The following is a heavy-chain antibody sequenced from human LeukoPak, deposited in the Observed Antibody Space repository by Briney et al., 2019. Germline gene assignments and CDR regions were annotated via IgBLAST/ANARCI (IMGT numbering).Heavy chain of an antibody. CDR1: VFTFGIFC. Sequence: GGSLRLSCAPSVFTFGIFCMRCVREAPEQGLEWVAHIKKDGSEKVYVDSVKGRFTISRDNAKNSLYLQMNSLRAEDTAIYYCARDKFCTHVVCPATYNDYWGQGTLVTVSS. CDR2: IKKDGSEK. CDR3: ARDKFCTHVVCPATYNDY. V-gene: IGHV3-7*01. D-gene: IGHD2-8*01. J-gene: IGHJ4*02.